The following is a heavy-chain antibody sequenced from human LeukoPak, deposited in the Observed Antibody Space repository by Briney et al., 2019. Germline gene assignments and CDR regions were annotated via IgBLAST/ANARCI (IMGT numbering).Heavy chain of an antibody. V-gene: IGHV4-59*01. Sequence: SETLSLTCTVSGGSISSYYWSWIRQPPGKGLEWIGYIYYSGSTNYNPSLKSRVTISVDTSKIQFSLKLSSVTAADTAVYYCARVYYYDSRFDYWGQGTLVTVSS. CDR2: IYYSGST. J-gene: IGHJ4*02. CDR3: ARVYYYDSRFDY. D-gene: IGHD3-22*01. CDR1: GGSISSYY.